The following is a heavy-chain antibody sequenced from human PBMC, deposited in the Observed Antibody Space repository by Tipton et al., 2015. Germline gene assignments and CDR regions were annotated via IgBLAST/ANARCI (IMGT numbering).Heavy chain of an antibody. J-gene: IGHJ6*02. CDR1: RFSFSDYY. CDR2: ISTSGTTL. V-gene: IGHV3-11*01. CDR3: AEKRGYFGGHGMDV. Sequence: SLRLSCAASRFSFSDYYMSWIRQAPGKGLEWVSYISTSGTTLYYADSVKGRFTISRDNARNSLYLQMNTLRAEDTAVYYCAEKRGYFGGHGMDVWGQGTTVTVSS. D-gene: IGHD3-10*01.